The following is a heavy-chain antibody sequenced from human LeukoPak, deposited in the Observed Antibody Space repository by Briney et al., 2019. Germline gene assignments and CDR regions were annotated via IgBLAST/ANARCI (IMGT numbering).Heavy chain of an antibody. CDR2: INHSGST. V-gene: IGHV4-34*01. J-gene: IGHJ4*02. CDR3: ARHRGYCSSTSCAIFDY. D-gene: IGHD2-2*01. Sequence: SETLSLTCAVYGGSFSGYYWSWIRRPPGKGLEWIGEINHSGSTNYSPSLKSRVTISVDTSKNQFSLKLSSVTAADTAVYYCARHRGYCSSTSCAIFDYWGQGTLVTVSS. CDR1: GGSFSGYY.